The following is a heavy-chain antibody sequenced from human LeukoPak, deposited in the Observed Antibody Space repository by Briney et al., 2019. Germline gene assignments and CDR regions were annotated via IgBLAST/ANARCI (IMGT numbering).Heavy chain of an antibody. Sequence: GGSLRLSCAASGFTFNNYAMSWVRQAPGKGLEWVSVISGSGDSTYYAGSVKGRFTISRDNSKSTVSLQMNSLRAEDTAVYYCAKELTFCLLWGFFDYWGQGNLVTVSS. CDR1: GFTFNNYA. V-gene: IGHV3-23*01. J-gene: IGHJ4*02. D-gene: IGHD3-16*01. CDR2: ISGSGDST. CDR3: AKELTFCLLWGFFDY.